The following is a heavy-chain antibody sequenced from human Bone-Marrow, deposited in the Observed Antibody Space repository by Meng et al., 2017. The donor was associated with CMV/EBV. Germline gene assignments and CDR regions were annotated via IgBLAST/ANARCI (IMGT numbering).Heavy chain of an antibody. Sequence: ASVKVSCKASGYTFTAHYFHWVRQAPGQGLEWMGWIQPHRGDTNYAQQFQGRVTLTRDTCINTGYMELTRLTSDDTAVYYCARDNNWGPDYWGQGTRVTVSS. CDR1: GYTFTAHY. J-gene: IGHJ4*02. CDR3: ARDNNWGPDY. V-gene: IGHV1-2*02. CDR2: IQPHRGDT. D-gene: IGHD7-27*01.